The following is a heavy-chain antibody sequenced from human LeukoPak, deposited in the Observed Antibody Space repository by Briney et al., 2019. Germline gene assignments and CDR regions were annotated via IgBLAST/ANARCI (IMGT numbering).Heavy chain of an antibody. CDR3: ATAAPAHY. Sequence: GGSLRLSCEASGFTFSRYAMIWVRQAPGKGLEWVSSISSSSSYIYYADSLKGRFTISRDNAKNSLYLQMNSLRAEDTAVYYCATAAPAHYWGQGTLVTVSS. CDR1: GFTFSRYA. V-gene: IGHV3-21*01. J-gene: IGHJ4*02. CDR2: ISSSSSYI.